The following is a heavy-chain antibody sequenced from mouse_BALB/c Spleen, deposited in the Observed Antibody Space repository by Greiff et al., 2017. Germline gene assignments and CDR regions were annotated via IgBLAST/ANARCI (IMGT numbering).Heavy chain of an antibody. CDR1: GFSLTSYG. CDR3: ARNEGRGSWFAY. J-gene: IGHJ3*01. CDR2: IWSGGST. V-gene: IGHV2-2*02. Sequence: VQLQQSGPGLVQPSQSLSITCTVSGFSLTSYGVHWVRQSPGKGLEWLGVIWSGGSTDYNAAFISRLSISKDNSKSQVFFKMNSLQANDTAIYYCARNEGRGSWFAYWGQGTLVTVSA.